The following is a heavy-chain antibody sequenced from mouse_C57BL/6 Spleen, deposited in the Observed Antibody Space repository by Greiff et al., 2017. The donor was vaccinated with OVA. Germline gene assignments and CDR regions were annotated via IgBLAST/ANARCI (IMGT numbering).Heavy chain of an antibody. CDR3: ARDVLRGYFDV. J-gene: IGHJ1*03. V-gene: IGHV3-6*01. Sequence: EVHLVESGPGLVKPSQSLSLTCSVTGYSFTSGYFWYWIRQFPGNKLEWMGYISYDGSNNYNPSLKNRISITRDTSKNQFFLKLNSVTSEDTATYYCARDVLRGYFDVWGTGTTVTVSS. CDR1: GYSFTSGYF. CDR2: ISYDGSN.